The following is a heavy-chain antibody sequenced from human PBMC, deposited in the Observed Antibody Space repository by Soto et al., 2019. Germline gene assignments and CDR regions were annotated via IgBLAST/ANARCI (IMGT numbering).Heavy chain of an antibody. CDR3: ASTPLYDYIWGSYRYKYYFDY. V-gene: IGHV4-34*01. D-gene: IGHD3-16*02. Sequence: QVQLQQWGAGLLKPSETLSLTCAVYGGSFSGYYWSWIRQPPGKGLEWIGEINHSGSTNYNPSLKSRVTISVDTSKNQFSLKLSSVTAADTAVYYCASTPLYDYIWGSYRYKYYFDYWGQGTLVTVSS. J-gene: IGHJ4*02. CDR2: INHSGST. CDR1: GGSFSGYY.